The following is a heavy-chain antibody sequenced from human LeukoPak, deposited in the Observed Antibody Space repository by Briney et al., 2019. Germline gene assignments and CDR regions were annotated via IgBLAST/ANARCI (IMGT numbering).Heavy chain of an antibody. CDR1: GGSISSYY. Sequence: SETLSLTCTVSGGSISSYYWSWIRQPPGKGLEWIGYIYYSGSTNYNPSLESRVTISVDTSKNQFSLKLSSVTAADTAVYYCARMVAAARYFDYWGQGTLVTVSS. V-gene: IGHV4-59*08. D-gene: IGHD2-15*01. J-gene: IGHJ4*02. CDR3: ARMVAAARYFDY. CDR2: IYYSGST.